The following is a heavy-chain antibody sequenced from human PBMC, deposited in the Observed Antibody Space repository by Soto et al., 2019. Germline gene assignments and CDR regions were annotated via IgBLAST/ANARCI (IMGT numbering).Heavy chain of an antibody. CDR2: IYYSGST. V-gene: IGHV4-39*01. J-gene: IGHJ5*02. Sequence: PSQTLSLTCTVSGGSISSSSYDWGWIRQPPGKGLEWIGSIYYSGSTYYNPSLKSRVTISVDTSKNQFSLKLSSVTAADTAVYYCARHGSYRVVIFGEAFDPWGQGTLVTVSS. CDR1: GGSISSSSYD. D-gene: IGHD3-3*01. CDR3: ARHGSYRVVIFGEAFDP.